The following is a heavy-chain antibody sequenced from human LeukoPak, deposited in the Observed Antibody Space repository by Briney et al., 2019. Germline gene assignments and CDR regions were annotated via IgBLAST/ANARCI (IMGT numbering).Heavy chain of an antibody. D-gene: IGHD5-24*01. J-gene: IGHJ4*02. Sequence: GGSLRLSCAASGFTFSSYAMSWVRQAPGKGLEWVSAINDGGGNTYHADSVKGRFTISRDNSKNTLYLQMNSLRAEDTAVYYCAKGSSDGRPYYFDYWGQGTLVTISS. V-gene: IGHV3-23*01. CDR1: GFTFSSYA. CDR3: AKGSSDGRPYYFDY. CDR2: INDGGGNT.